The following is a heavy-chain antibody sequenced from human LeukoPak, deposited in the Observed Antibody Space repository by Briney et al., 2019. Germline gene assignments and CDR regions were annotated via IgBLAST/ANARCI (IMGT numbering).Heavy chain of an antibody. V-gene: IGHV1-69*04. CDR1: GGTFSSYA. Sequence: AASVKVSCKASGGTFSSYAISWVRQAPGQGLEWMGRIIPILGIANYAQKFQGRVTITADKSTSTAYMELSSLRSEDTAVYYCARDPDYYDSSEDYWGQGTVVAVSS. D-gene: IGHD3-22*01. J-gene: IGHJ4*02. CDR3: ARDPDYYDSSEDY. CDR2: IIPILGIA.